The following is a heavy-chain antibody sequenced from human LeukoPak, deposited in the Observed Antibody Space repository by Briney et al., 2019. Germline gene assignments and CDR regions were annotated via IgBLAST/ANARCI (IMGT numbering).Heavy chain of an antibody. CDR3: ARVSRIVATIYFDY. J-gene: IGHJ4*02. D-gene: IGHD5-12*01. CDR1: GGSISSGGYY. Sequence: PSETLSLTCTVSGGSISSGGYYSSWIRQHPGKGMEWIGYIYYSESTYYNPSLKSRVTISVDTSKNQFSRKLSSVTAADTAVYYCARVSRIVATIYFDYWGQGTLVTVSS. V-gene: IGHV4-31*03. CDR2: IYYSEST.